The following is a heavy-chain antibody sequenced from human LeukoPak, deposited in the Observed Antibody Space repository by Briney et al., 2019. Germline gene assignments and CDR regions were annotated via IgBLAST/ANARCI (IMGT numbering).Heavy chain of an antibody. D-gene: IGHD3-22*01. CDR2: INGDGTST. Sequence: PGGSLRLSCAASGFTFSTYWMHWVRQAPGKGLLWVSRINGDGTSTKYADSVKGRFTISRDNARHTLYLQMNSLRAEDTAVYYCAREAMIVVATRGYFDYWGQGTLVTVSS. CDR1: GFTFSTYW. J-gene: IGHJ4*02. V-gene: IGHV3-74*03. CDR3: AREAMIVVATRGYFDY.